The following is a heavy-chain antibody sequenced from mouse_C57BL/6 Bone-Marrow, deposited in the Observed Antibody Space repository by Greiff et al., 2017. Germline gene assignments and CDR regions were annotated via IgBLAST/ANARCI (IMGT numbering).Heavy chain of an antibody. CDR1: GFNIKDDY. CDR3: TCGWTDYYVSSYGFAY. J-gene: IGHJ3*01. V-gene: IGHV14-4*01. Sequence: VQLQQSGAELVRPGASVKLSCTASGFNIKDDYMHWVKQRPEQGLEWIGWIDPENGDTEYASKFQGKATITADTSSTTAYLQLSRLTSEYTAVYYCTCGWTDYYVSSYGFAYWGQGTLVTVSA. D-gene: IGHD1-1*01. CDR2: IDPENGDT.